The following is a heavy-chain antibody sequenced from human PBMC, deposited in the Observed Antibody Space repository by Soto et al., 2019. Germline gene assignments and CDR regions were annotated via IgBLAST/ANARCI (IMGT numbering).Heavy chain of an antibody. CDR3: ARAMVRGVLGY. J-gene: IGHJ4*02. Sequence: QVQLQESGPGLVKPSQTLSLTCTVSGVPISHDDYYWTWIRQHPGKGLEWIGYIYYSGGTYFNPSLGSRVTMSVDTSKNQFSLNLKSVTAADTAVYYCARAMVRGVLGYWGQGTLVTVSS. CDR2: IYYSGGT. CDR1: GVPISHDDYY. D-gene: IGHD3-10*01. V-gene: IGHV4-31*03.